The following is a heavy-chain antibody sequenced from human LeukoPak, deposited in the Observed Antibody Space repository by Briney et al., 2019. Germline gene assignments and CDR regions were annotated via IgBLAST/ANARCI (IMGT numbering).Heavy chain of an antibody. Sequence: ASVKVSCKVFGYTLTELSVHWVRQAPGKGLEWVGTFDLEDGEAIYAQKFQGRVTMTEDTSTDTAYMELSSLKSDDTAVYYCATDQGYCSSPNCYVWFDPWGQGTLVTVSS. V-gene: IGHV1-24*01. D-gene: IGHD2-2*01. J-gene: IGHJ5*02. CDR2: FDLEDGEA. CDR1: GYTLTELS. CDR3: ATDQGYCSSPNCYVWFDP.